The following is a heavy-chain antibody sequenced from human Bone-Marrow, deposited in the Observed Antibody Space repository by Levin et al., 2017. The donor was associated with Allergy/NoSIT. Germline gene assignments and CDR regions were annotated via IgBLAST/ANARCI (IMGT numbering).Heavy chain of an antibody. D-gene: IGHD4-23*01. CDR3: ARDYGGNSGWFDP. CDR2: MNPNSGDT. V-gene: IGHV1-8*01. J-gene: IGHJ5*02. Sequence: GESLKISCKASGYTLTSYDINWVRQATGQGLEWMGWMNPNSGDTGYAQKFQARVTMTRDTSINTAYMELSSLESEDTAVYYCARDYGGNSGWFDPWGQGTLVTVSS. CDR1: GYTLTSYD.